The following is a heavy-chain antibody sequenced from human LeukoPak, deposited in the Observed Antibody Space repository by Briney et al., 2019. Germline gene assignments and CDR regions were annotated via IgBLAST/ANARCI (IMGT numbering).Heavy chain of an antibody. CDR1: RFTFGDYA. V-gene: IGHV3-49*04. Sequence: GGSLRLSCTASRFTFGDYAMSWVRQAPGKGLEWVGFIRSKAYGGTTEYAASVKGRFTISRDDSKSIAYLQMNSLKTEDTAVYYCTREGYYYDSSGYRVWGQGTLVTVSS. CDR2: IRSKAYGGTT. J-gene: IGHJ4*02. CDR3: TREGYYYDSSGYRV. D-gene: IGHD3-22*01.